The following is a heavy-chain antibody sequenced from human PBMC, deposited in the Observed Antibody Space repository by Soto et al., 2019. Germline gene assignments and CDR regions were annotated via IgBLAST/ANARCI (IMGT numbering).Heavy chain of an antibody. J-gene: IGHJ6*02. V-gene: IGHV1-2*02. D-gene: IGHD5-12*01. CDR3: ARDRRVATSRMDV. CDR1: GYTFTGYY. CDR2: INPNSGGT. Sequence: GXSVKVSCKASGYTFTGYYMHWVRQAPGQGLEWMGWINPNSGGTNYAQKFQGRVTMTRDTSISTAYMELSRLRSDDTAVYYCARDRRVATSRMDVWGQGTTVTVSS.